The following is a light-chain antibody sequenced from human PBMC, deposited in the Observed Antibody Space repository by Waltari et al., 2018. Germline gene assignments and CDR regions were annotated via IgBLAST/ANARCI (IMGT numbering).Light chain of an antibody. CDR3: QQHKDWPPWT. CDR1: QNVNSN. Sequence: EIIMTQSPATLSLSPGERATLPCRASQNVNSNLAWYQQKPGQAPRLLIYGASIRATGIPARFSGSGSGTQFTLTSNRLQSEDSAVYFCQQHKDWPPWTFGQGTKVELK. CDR2: GAS. J-gene: IGKJ1*01. V-gene: IGKV3-15*01.